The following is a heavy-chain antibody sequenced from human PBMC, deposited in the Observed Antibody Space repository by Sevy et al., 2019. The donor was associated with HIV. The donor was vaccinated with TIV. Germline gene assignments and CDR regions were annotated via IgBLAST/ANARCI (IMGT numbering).Heavy chain of an antibody. CDR3: ARDPDPVPGVAFDV. J-gene: IGHJ3*01. Sequence: GGSLRLACVASGSSFGIHWMSWVRRAPGKGLEWVAKINHDGGQKDYVDSVKGRFTISRDNAKSSLYLQMNSLRVEDTALYYCARDPDPVPGVAFDVWVQGTMVTVSS. CDR2: INHDGGQK. V-gene: IGHV3-7*01. CDR1: GSSFGIHW.